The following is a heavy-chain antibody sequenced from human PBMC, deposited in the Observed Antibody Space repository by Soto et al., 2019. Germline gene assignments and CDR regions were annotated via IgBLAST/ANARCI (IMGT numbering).Heavy chain of an antibody. CDR3: AREYGDYGVIDY. CDR1: GGSFSGYY. CDR2: INHSGST. J-gene: IGHJ4*02. D-gene: IGHD4-17*01. Sequence: QVQLQQWGAGLLKPSETLSLTCAVYGGSFSGYYGSWIRQPPGKGLEWIGEINHSGSTNYNPSLKSRVTISVDTSKNQFSLKLSSVTAADTAVYYCAREYGDYGVIDYWGQGTLVTVSS. V-gene: IGHV4-34*01.